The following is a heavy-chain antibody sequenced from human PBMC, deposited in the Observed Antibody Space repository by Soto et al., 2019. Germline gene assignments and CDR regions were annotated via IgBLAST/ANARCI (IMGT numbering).Heavy chain of an antibody. CDR3: ARGVDSWSGYLF. CDR2: IHPSGRT. J-gene: IGHJ1*01. Sequence: SDPLSLTCALYGGSFIGYYWSWVHQSSRKGLEWIGEIHPSGRTKYNPSLKSRVSLSVDTSTKHFSLRLTSVTAADRGVYYCARGVDSWSGYLFWGQG. CDR1: GGSFIGYY. V-gene: IGHV4-34*01. D-gene: IGHD3-3*01.